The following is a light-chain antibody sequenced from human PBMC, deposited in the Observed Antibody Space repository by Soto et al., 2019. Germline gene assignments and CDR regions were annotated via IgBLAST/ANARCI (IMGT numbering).Light chain of an antibody. CDR2: WAS. V-gene: IGKV4-1*01. CDR3: QQYYSTPLT. CDR1: QSVLYSSNNKNY. Sequence: DIVMTQSPDSLAVSLGERATINCKSSQSVLYSSNNKNYLAWYQQKPGQPPKLLIYWASTRESGAPHRFRGSGSATDFTLTISSLQAEDVAVYYCQQYYSTPLTFGGGTKVDIK. J-gene: IGKJ4*01.